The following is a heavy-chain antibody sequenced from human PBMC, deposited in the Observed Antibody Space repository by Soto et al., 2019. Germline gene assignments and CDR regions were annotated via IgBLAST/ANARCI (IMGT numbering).Heavy chain of an antibody. V-gene: IGHV3-23*01. CDR2: ISGGGGAI. CDR1: GFAFNAYA. CDR3: GRSVSSIEPADY. D-gene: IGHD3-3*01. Sequence: EVQLLESGGDLVQPGGSLTLSCGASGFAFNAYAMNWVRQAPGKGLAWVSAISGGGGAIYYVDSVKGRFTISRDNSKNTFYLHMSSLGAEDTANYYCGRSVSSIEPADYWGQGTLVTVSS. J-gene: IGHJ4*02.